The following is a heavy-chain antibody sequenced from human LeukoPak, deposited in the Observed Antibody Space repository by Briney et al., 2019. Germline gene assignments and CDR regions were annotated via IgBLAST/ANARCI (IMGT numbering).Heavy chain of an antibody. CDR2: ISYRSSTI. J-gene: IGHJ3*02. Sequence: GGSLRLSCAASGFTFSTYAMNWVRQAPGKGLEWVSYISYRSSTIYYADSVKGRFTISRDDAKNALYLQMNSLRDEDTAVYYYARTASGDLTDAFDIWGQGTLVTVSS. D-gene: IGHD7-27*01. CDR3: ARTASGDLTDAFDI. CDR1: GFTFSTYA. V-gene: IGHV3-48*02.